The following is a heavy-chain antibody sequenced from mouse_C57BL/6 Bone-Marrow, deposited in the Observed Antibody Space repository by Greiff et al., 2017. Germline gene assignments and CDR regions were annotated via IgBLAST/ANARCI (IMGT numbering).Heavy chain of an antibody. V-gene: IGHV1-80*01. CDR2: IYPGDGDT. CDR3: ARSLYYYGRSPYYFDY. CDR1: GYAFSSYW. D-gene: IGHD1-1*01. Sequence: VKLMESGAELVKPGASVKISCKASGYAFSSYWMNWVKQRPGKGLEWIGQIYPGDGDTNYNGKFKGKATLTADKSSSTAYMQLSSLTSEDSAVYFCARSLYYYGRSPYYFDYWGQGTTLTVSS. J-gene: IGHJ2*01.